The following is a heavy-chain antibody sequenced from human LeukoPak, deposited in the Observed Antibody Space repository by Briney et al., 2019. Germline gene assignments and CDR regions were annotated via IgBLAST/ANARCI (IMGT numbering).Heavy chain of an antibody. D-gene: IGHD6-25*01. CDR3: ARIPRGRWFDP. Sequence: TSQTLSLTCTVSGGSISSYYWSWIRQPPGKGLEWIGYIYYSGSTNYNPSLKSRVTISVDTSKNQFSLKLSSVTAADTAVYYCARIPRGRWFDPWGQGTLVTVSS. CDR2: IYYSGST. V-gene: IGHV4-59*01. J-gene: IGHJ5*02. CDR1: GGSISSYY.